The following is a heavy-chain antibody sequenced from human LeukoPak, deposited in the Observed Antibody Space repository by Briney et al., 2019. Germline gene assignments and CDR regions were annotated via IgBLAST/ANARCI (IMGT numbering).Heavy chain of an antibody. V-gene: IGHV4-38-2*02. J-gene: IGHJ4*02. Sequence: SSETLSLTCTVSGYSISSGYYWGWIRQPPGKGLEWIGSIYHSGSTYYNPSLKSRVTISVDTSKNQFSLKLSSVTAADTAVYYCARDIDYWGQGTLVTVSS. CDR3: ARDIDY. CDR2: IYHSGST. CDR1: GYSISSGYY.